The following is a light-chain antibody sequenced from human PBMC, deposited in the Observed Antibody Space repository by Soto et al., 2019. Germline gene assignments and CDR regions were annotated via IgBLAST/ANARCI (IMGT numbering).Light chain of an antibody. CDR2: GAS. CDR3: QQYGSSPT. Sequence: EVVLTQSPGTLSLSPGERVTLSCRASQSVASSYLAWYQHKPGRAPRLLVYGASSRATGIPDRFSGSGSGTDFTLTISRLEPADLAVYYCQQYGSSPTFGGGTKVEIK. CDR1: QSVASSY. V-gene: IGKV3-20*01. J-gene: IGKJ4*01.